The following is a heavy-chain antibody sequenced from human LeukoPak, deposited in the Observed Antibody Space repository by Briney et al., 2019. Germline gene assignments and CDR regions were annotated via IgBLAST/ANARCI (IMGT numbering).Heavy chain of an antibody. Sequence: GGSLRLSCAASGFTFSSYAMHWVRQAPGKGLEWVAVISYDGSNKYYADSVKGRFTISRDNSKNTLYLQMNSLRAEDTAVYYCARAYGSTHYYDSSGYALDYWGQGTLVTVSS. CDR3: ARAYGSTHYYDSSGYALDY. CDR1: GFTFSSYA. D-gene: IGHD3-22*01. V-gene: IGHV3-30*04. J-gene: IGHJ4*02. CDR2: ISYDGSNK.